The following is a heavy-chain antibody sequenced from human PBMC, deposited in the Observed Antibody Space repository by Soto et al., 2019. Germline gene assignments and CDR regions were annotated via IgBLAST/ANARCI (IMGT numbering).Heavy chain of an antibody. CDR2: VYHTGRT. CDR1: GGSFKSGSYS. D-gene: IGHD3-3*01. V-gene: IGHV4-61*01. CDR3: ARDFAYFDS. Sequence: ETLSLTCTVSGGSFKSGSYSWSWIRQPPGKGLEWIGYVYHTGRTSYNPSLKSRVSISMDTSKNQFSPNLDSVTAADTAVYFCARDFAYFDSWGQGTLVTVSS. J-gene: IGHJ4*02.